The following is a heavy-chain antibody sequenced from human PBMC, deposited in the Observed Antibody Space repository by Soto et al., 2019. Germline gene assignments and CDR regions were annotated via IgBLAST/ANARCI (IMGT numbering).Heavy chain of an antibody. Sequence: PGGSLRLSCAASGFTFSSYAMHWVRQAPGKGLEWVAVISYDGSNKYYADSVKGRFTISRDNSKNTLYLQMNSLRAEDTAVYYCARGGDIVVVPAALHYYYGMDVWGQGTTVTVSS. V-gene: IGHV3-30-3*01. CDR3: ARGGDIVVVPAALHYYYGMDV. CDR1: GFTFSSYA. D-gene: IGHD2-2*01. CDR2: ISYDGSNK. J-gene: IGHJ6*02.